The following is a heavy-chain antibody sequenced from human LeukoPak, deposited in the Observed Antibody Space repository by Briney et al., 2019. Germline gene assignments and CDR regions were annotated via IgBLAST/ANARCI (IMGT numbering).Heavy chain of an antibody. CDR2: ISGSGGST. CDR1: EFTISSYA. CDR3: ARSPRSRGRPRYYYGMDV. D-gene: IGHD3-22*01. J-gene: IGHJ6*02. Sequence: GGSLRLSCAASEFTISSYAMSWVRQAPGKGLEWVSAISGSGGSTYYADSVKGRFTISRDNSKNTLYLQMNSLRAEDTAVYYCARSPRSRGRPRYYYGMDVWGQGTTVTVSS. V-gene: IGHV3-23*01.